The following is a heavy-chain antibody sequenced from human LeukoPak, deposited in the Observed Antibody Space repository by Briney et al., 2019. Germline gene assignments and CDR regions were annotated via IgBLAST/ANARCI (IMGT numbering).Heavy chain of an antibody. CDR3: ARDRDWAGYSYGFYY. J-gene: IGHJ4*02. CDR2: IIPIFVTA. Sequence: ASVKVSCKASGGTFSSYAISWVRQAPGQGLEWMGGIIPIFVTANYAQKFQGRVTITADESTSTAYMELSSLRSEDTAVYYCARDRDWAGYSYGFYYWGQGTLVTVSS. D-gene: IGHD5-18*01. CDR1: GGTFSSYA. V-gene: IGHV1-69*13.